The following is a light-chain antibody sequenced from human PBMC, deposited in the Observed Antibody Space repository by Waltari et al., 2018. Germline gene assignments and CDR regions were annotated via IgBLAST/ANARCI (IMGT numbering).Light chain of an antibody. CDR2: EVS. CDR1: SSDVGGYNY. J-gene: IGLJ2*01. CDR3: SSYTSSSTLVV. Sequence: SALTQPASVSGSPGQSITISCTGTSSDVGGYNYVSLYQQHPGKAPKLMIYEVSNRPSGVSNRFSGSKSGNTASLTISGLQAEDEADYYCSSYTSSSTLVVFGGGTKLTVL. V-gene: IGLV2-14*01.